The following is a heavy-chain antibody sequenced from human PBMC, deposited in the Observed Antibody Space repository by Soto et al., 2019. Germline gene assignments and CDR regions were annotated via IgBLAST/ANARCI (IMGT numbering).Heavy chain of an antibody. J-gene: IGHJ5*02. CDR2: ISSYNEST. V-gene: IGHV1-18*04. D-gene: IGHD1-26*01. CDR1: GYTFLNYG. CDR3: ARDQGGDWFDP. Sequence: QVQLVQSGADMKKPGASVRVSCKASGYTFLNYGISWVRQAPGQGLEWMGWISSYNESTHYAQIFQGRVTMTTATSTNTAYMELRSLRSAATAVYYCARDQGGDWFDPWGQGTLVTVSS.